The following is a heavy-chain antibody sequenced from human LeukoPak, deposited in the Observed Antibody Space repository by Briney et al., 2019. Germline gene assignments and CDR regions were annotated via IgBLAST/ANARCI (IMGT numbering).Heavy chain of an antibody. V-gene: IGHV3-53*01. J-gene: IGHJ4*02. CDR3: AREPGTDYRKYYFDY. CDR1: GFTFSSFA. D-gene: IGHD3/OR15-3a*01. Sequence: GGSLRLSCAASGFTFSSFAMTWVRQAPDMGLEWVSVLYNGGTTYYADSVKGRFTISRDNSKNTVYLQMDSLRAEDTAVYYCAREPGTDYRKYYFDYWGQGTLVTVSS. CDR2: LYNGGTT.